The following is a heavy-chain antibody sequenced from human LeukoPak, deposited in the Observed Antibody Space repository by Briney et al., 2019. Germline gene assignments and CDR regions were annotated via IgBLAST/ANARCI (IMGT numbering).Heavy chain of an antibody. D-gene: IGHD3-16*02. CDR1: GFTFSSYA. V-gene: IGHV3-23*01. Sequence: GGSLRLSCAVSGFTFSSYAMSWVRQAPGKGLEWVSAISGSGGSTYYADSVKGRFTISRDNSKNTLYLQMNSLRAEDTAVYYCARESYDYVWGSYRPGEYWGQGTLVTVSS. CDR3: ARESYDYVWGSYRPGEY. CDR2: ISGSGGST. J-gene: IGHJ4*02.